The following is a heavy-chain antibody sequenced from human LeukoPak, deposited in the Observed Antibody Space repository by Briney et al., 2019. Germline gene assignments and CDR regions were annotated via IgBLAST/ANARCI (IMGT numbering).Heavy chain of an antibody. CDR1: GFTFNTYA. CDR2: ISDSGGNT. Sequence: GGSLRLSCAASGFTFNTYAMSWVRQAPWERLQWVSGISDSGGNTYYADSVRGRFTISRDNSKNTLYLQMNSLRAADTAVYYCAREESNFRYYYYYYGMDVWGQGTTVTVSS. V-gene: IGHV3-23*01. J-gene: IGHJ6*02. CDR3: AREESNFRYYYYYYGMDV. D-gene: IGHD4-11*01.